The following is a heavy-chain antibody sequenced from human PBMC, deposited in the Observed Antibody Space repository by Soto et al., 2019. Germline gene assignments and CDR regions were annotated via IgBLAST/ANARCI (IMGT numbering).Heavy chain of an antibody. V-gene: IGHV3-23*01. Sequence: GGSLRLSCAASGFTFSSYAMSWVRQAPGKGLEWVSAISGSGGSTYYADSVKGRFTVSRDNSKNTLYLQMNSLRAEGTAVYYCAKIGPPYYYDSSGYYYWGQGTLVTVSS. CDR1: GFTFSSYA. D-gene: IGHD3-22*01. J-gene: IGHJ4*02. CDR2: ISGSGGST. CDR3: AKIGPPYYYDSSGYYY.